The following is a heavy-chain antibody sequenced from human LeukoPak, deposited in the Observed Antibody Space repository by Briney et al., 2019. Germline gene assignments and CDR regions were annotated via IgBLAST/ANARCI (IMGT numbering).Heavy chain of an antibody. CDR3: ASNDIVVVPAAEDGY. CDR2: IIPILGIA. D-gene: IGHD2-2*01. J-gene: IGHJ4*02. CDR1: GGTFSSYA. Sequence: SVKVSCKASGGTFSSYAISWVRQAPGQGLEWMGRIIPILGIANYAQKFQGRVTITADKSTSTAYMELSSLRAEDTAVYYCASNDIVVVPAAEDGYWGQGTLVTVSS. V-gene: IGHV1-69*04.